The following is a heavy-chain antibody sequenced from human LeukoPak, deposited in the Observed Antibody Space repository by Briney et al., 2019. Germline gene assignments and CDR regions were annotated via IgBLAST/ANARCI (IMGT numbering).Heavy chain of an antibody. CDR2: IYPGDSDT. J-gene: IGHJ4*02. D-gene: IGHD6-13*01. V-gene: IGHV5-51*01. CDR3: ARPPGYSRAGHYFDY. Sequence: GESLKISCKGSGYSFTSYWIGWVRQMPGKGLEWMGIIYPGDSDTRYSPSFQGQVTISADKSISTAYLQWSSLKASDTATYYCARPPGYSRAGHYFDYWGQGTLVTVSS. CDR1: GYSFTSYW.